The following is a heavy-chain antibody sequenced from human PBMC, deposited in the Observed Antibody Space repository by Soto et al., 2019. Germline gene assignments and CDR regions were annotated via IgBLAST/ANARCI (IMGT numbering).Heavy chain of an antibody. Sequence: QITLKESGPTLVKPTQTLTLTCTFSGFPLSTSGVGVDWILQPPGKALEWLALIYWDDDKRSSPSLQSRLTLSKDTSKNQVVLTMTNLDPVATATYYCAHRRNVDSGPRRLFDFWGQGTLVTVSS. CDR3: AHRRNVDSGPRRLFDF. D-gene: IGHD3-10*01. J-gene: IGHJ4*02. V-gene: IGHV2-5*02. CDR2: IYWDDDK. CDR1: GFPLSTSGVG.